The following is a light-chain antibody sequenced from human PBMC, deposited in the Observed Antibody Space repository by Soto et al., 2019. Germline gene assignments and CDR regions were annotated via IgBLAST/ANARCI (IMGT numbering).Light chain of an antibody. Sequence: EIVFTQSPGTLSLSPGERATLSCRASQSVSNNYLAWYRQKPGQAPRLLIFGASIRDNGIPDRFSGSGSETELTLTISSLQSEDFAVYDCQQYNNWPTWTFGQGTKVDIK. J-gene: IGKJ1*01. CDR3: QQYNNWPTWT. V-gene: IGKV3D-15*01. CDR1: QSVSNN. CDR2: GAS.